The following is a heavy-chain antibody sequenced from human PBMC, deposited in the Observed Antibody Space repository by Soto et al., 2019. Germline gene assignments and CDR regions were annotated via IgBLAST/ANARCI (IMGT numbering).Heavy chain of an antibody. D-gene: IGHD5-12*01. CDR2: IVPMVGRT. CDR3: GLDVGIDVFET. CDR1: GGSFSSYT. V-gene: IGHV1-69*02. J-gene: IGHJ3*02. Sequence: QVQLVQSGAEVKKTGSSVKVSCKASGGSFSSYTISWVRQAPGQSLEWMGRIVPMVGRTIYAQKFQGRDAISADTSTTTAYMDLSNLACEDMAMYYGGLDVGIDVFETWGQATLGTVSS.